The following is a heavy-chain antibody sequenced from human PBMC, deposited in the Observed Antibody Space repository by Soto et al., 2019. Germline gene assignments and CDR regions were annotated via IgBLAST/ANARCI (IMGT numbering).Heavy chain of an antibody. D-gene: IGHD6-6*01. Sequence: ASVKVSCKASGYTFTSYGISWVRQAPGQGLEWMGWISAYNGNTNYAQKLQGRVTMTTDTSTSTAYMELRSLRSDDTAVYYWARAWCIAARPRFHDWFDPWGQGTLVTVSS. CDR2: ISAYNGNT. V-gene: IGHV1-18*01. J-gene: IGHJ5*02. CDR3: ARAWCIAARPRFHDWFDP. CDR1: GYTFTSYG.